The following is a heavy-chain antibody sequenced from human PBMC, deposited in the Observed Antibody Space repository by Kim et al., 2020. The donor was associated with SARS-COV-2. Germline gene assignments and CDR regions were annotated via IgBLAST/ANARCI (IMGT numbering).Heavy chain of an antibody. CDR3: ARRSGLWFGEKGAFDI. Sequence: SETLSLTCAVYGGSFSGYYWSWIRQPPGKGLEWIGEINHSGSTNYNPSLKSRVTISVDTSKNQFSLKLSSVTAADTAVYYCARRSGLWFGEKGAFDIWGQGTMVTVSS. J-gene: IGHJ3*02. CDR2: INHSGST. D-gene: IGHD3-10*01. CDR1: GGSFSGYY. V-gene: IGHV4-34*01.